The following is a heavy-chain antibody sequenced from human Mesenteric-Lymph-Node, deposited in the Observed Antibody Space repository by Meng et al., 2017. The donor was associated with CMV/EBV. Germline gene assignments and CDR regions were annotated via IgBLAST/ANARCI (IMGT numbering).Heavy chain of an antibody. V-gene: IGHV3-48*03. CDR3: ARGLQRDYYKYGVDV. Sequence: GGSLRLSCAASGFTFSSYAMTWVRQAPGKGLEWVSYISNSGTTIYYADSVKGRFAISRDNAEKSVYLRMSGLRAEDTAVYYCARGLQRDYYKYGVDVWGQGTTVTVSS. CDR1: GFTFSSYA. CDR2: ISNSGTTI. J-gene: IGHJ6*02.